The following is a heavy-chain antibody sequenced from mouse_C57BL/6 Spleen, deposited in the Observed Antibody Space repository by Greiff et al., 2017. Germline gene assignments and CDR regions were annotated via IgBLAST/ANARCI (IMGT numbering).Heavy chain of an antibody. V-gene: IGHV10-1*01. Sequence: EVQLMESGGGLVQPKGSLKLSCAASGFSFNTYAMNWVRQAPGKGLEWVARIRSKSNNYATYYADSVKDRFTISRDDSESMLYLQMNNLKTEDTAMYYCVRHGYYYAGYFDVWGTGTTVTVSS. CDR3: VRHGYYYAGYFDV. J-gene: IGHJ1*03. CDR1: GFSFNTYA. CDR2: IRSKSNNYAT. D-gene: IGHD1-1*01.